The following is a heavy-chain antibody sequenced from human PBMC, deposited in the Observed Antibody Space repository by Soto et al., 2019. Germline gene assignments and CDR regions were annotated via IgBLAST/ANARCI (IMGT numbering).Heavy chain of an antibody. D-gene: IGHD3-22*01. Sequence: PSETLSLTCSVCGGSISSYYWSWIRQPPGKGLEWIGYIYYSGSTNYNPSLKSRVTISVDTSKNQFSLKLSSVTAADTAVYYCASSSYSSGSSGYAFDYWGQGTLVTVSS. CDR3: ASSSYSSGSSGYAFDY. V-gene: IGHV4-59*01. J-gene: IGHJ4*02. CDR2: IYYSGST. CDR1: GGSISSYY.